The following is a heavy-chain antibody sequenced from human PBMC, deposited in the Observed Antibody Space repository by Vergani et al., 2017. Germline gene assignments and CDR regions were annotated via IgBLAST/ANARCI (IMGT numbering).Heavy chain of an antibody. CDR2: IHNRGKT. D-gene: IGHD2-21*01. J-gene: IGHJ2*01. CDR1: GYSIGSGFY. CDR3: ARSQGDYWYFDH. Sequence: QVRLEESGPGLVKPSETLSLPCSVSGYSIGSGFYWAWIRQSPGEGLQWLTSIHNRGKTYHNPSLKSRVSVSLDTSKNRFSLNLTSVTATDTAVYYCARSQGDYWYFDHWGPGSLVTVSS. V-gene: IGHV4-38-2*01.